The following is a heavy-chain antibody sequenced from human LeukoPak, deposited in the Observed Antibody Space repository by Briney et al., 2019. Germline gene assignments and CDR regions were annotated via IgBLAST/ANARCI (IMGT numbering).Heavy chain of an antibody. Sequence: PGGSLRLSCAASGFTFSGYWMHWVRQAPGKGLEWVSSISSDSNYIYYADSVKGRFTISRDNAWNSLYLQMNSLRAEDTAVYYCARKENILTGYYDHWGQGTLVTVSS. CDR3: ARKENILTGYYDH. V-gene: IGHV3-21*01. J-gene: IGHJ5*02. CDR2: ISSDSNYI. D-gene: IGHD3-9*01. CDR1: GFTFSGYW.